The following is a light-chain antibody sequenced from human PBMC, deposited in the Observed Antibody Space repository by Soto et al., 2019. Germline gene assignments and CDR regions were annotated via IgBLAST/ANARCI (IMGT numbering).Light chain of an antibody. CDR3: TSFTTISTWV. CDR1: SSDVGGYNY. Sequence: QSVLTQPASVSGSPGQSITISCTGTSSDVGGYNYVSWFQQHPGKALKLKIYEVSNRPSGVSNRFSGSKSGNTASLTISELQAEDEADYYCTSFTTISTWVFGGGTKVTVL. CDR2: EVS. V-gene: IGLV2-14*01. J-gene: IGLJ3*02.